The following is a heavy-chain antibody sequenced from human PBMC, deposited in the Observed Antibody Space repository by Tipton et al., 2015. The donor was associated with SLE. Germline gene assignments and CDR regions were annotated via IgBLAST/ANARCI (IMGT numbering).Heavy chain of an antibody. J-gene: IGHJ4*02. CDR3: ARPSSGWSQDYFDY. D-gene: IGHD6-19*01. V-gene: IGHV1-2*02. CDR2: INPNSGGT. CDR1: GYTFTDNY. Sequence: QSGAEVKKPGASVKVSCEASGYTFTDNYMHWMRQAPGQGLEWMGWINPNSGGTDYAQKFQGRVTMTRDTSINTAYMELSRLRSDDTAVYFCARPSSGWSQDYFDYWGQGTLVTVSS.